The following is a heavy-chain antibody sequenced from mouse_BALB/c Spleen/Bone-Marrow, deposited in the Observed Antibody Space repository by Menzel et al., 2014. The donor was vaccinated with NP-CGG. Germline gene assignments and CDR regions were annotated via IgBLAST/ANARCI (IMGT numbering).Heavy chain of an antibody. CDR2: ISSSGSYT. J-gene: IGHJ1*01. Sequence: VQLQQSGGGLAKPGGSLQLPCAASGFTFSTYAMSWVRQTPEKRLEWVATISSSGSYTYYPDSVKGRFTISRDNAKNTLYLQMSSLRSEDTAMFYCSRLRMITTYFDVWGAGTTVTVSS. CDR1: GFTFSTYA. V-gene: IGHV5-9-3*01. CDR3: SRLRMITTYFDV. D-gene: IGHD2-4*01.